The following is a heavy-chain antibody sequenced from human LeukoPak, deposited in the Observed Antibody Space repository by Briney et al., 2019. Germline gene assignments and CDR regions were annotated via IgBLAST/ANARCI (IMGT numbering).Heavy chain of an antibody. Sequence: PGGSLRLSCTASGFTFGDFAMNWVRQAPGKGLEWVGYIGSKTYGGTTDYAASVKGRFIISRDESKSIAHLQMNSLKTEDTAVYYCTRSNSGWAYYFDYWGQGILVTVSS. J-gene: IGHJ4*02. CDR1: GFTFGDFA. CDR3: TRSNSGWAYYFDY. CDR2: IGSKTYGGTT. D-gene: IGHD6-19*01. V-gene: IGHV3-49*04.